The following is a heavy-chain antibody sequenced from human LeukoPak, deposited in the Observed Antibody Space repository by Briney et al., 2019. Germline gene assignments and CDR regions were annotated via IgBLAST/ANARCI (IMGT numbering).Heavy chain of an antibody. Sequence: SETLSLTCTVSGGSISSHYWSWIRQPPGKGLEWIGYIYYSGSTNYNPSLKSRVTISVDTSKNQFSLKLSSVTAADTAVYYCARGDYYDSSGYIHPWGQGTLVTVSS. CDR2: IYYSGST. CDR1: GGSISSHY. V-gene: IGHV4-59*08. CDR3: ARGDYYDSSGYIHP. J-gene: IGHJ5*02. D-gene: IGHD3-22*01.